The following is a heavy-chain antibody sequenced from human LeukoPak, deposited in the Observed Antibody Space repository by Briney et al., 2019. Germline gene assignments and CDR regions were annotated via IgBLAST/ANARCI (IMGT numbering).Heavy chain of an antibody. CDR3: ARDFKRVDSSAGWWGADY. CDR2: SNPHTGGT. Sequence: GASVKVSCTASEYTFTGYYIHWVRQAPGQGLEWMGWSNPHTGGTNSAQKFLGRVTMTRDTSITTAYMELSRLTSDDTAVYYCARDFKRVDSSAGWWGADYWGQGTLVTVSS. J-gene: IGHJ4*01. V-gene: IGHV1-2*02. CDR1: EYTFTGYY. D-gene: IGHD6-13*01.